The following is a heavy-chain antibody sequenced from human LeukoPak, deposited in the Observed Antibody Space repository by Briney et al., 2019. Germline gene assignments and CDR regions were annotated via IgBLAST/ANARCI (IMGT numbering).Heavy chain of an antibody. Sequence: SETLSLTCTVSGGSISSYYWSWIRQPPGKGLEWIGYIYYSGSTNYNPSLKSRVTISVDTSKSQFSLKLSSVTAADTAVYYCARDFEYSSSSGLSYWGQGTLVTVSS. CDR1: GGSISSYY. V-gene: IGHV4-59*01. J-gene: IGHJ4*02. CDR3: ARDFEYSSSSGLSY. D-gene: IGHD6-6*01. CDR2: IYYSGST.